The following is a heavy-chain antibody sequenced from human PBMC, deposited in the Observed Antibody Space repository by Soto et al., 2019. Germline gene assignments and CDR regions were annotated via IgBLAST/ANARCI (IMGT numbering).Heavy chain of an antibody. CDR2: MNPNTGNA. V-gene: IGHV1-8*01. CDR1: GYTFTSYD. Sequence: QVRLVQSGAEVKKPGASVKVSCKASGYTFTSYDINWVRLVTGQGLEWMGWMNPNTGNAGYAQKFKGRLTMARSKSINTAYKELSSRGSEDTAVDYCARKYTSGNDGFDQWGQGTPVTASS. J-gene: IGHJ4*02. CDR3: ARKYTSGNDGFDQ. D-gene: IGHD1-1*01.